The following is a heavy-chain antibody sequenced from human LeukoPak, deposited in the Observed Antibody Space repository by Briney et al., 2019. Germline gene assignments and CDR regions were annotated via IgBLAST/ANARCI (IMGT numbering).Heavy chain of an antibody. CDR2: IIPIFGTA. CDR1: GGTFSSYA. V-gene: IGHV1-69*01. D-gene: IGHD6-13*01. J-gene: IGHJ4*02. Sequence: SVKVSCKASGGTFSSYAISWVRQAPGQGLEWMGGIIPIFGTANYAQKFQGRVTITADESTSTAYMELSGLRSEDTAVYYCARDLIPGYSSSWLYYFDYWGQGTLVTVSS. CDR3: ARDLIPGYSSSWLYYFDY.